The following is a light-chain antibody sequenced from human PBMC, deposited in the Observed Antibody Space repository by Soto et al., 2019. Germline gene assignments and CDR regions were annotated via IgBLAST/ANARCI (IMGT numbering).Light chain of an antibody. CDR3: QQTYCSPWT. V-gene: IGKV1-39*01. CDR2: GAS. CDR1: QSIGTD. J-gene: IGKJ1*01. Sequence: DIQMTQSPSSLSASLGDRVSITCRASQSIGTDLNWYQQKPGKAPKLLISGASTLQGGVPSRFSGSVSGKEFTLPLSSLQPGDLATYFWQQTYCSPWTFAQGTQVDI.